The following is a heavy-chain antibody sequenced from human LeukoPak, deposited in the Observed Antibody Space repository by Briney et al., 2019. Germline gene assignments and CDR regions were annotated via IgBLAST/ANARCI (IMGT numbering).Heavy chain of an antibody. CDR2: MNPNSGNT. CDR1: GYTFTSYD. Sequence: ASVKVSCKASGYTFTSYDINWVRQATGQGLEWMGWMNPNSGNTGYAQKFQGRATLTRATSTSTVYMELSSLRSEDTAVYYCASVYNYGMDVWGQGTTVIVSS. CDR3: ASVYNYGMDV. J-gene: IGHJ6*02. V-gene: IGHV1-8*01.